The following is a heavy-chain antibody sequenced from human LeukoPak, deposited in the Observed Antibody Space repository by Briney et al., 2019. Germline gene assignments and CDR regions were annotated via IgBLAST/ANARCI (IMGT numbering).Heavy chain of an antibody. V-gene: IGHV4-34*01. J-gene: IGHJ4*02. CDR2: INHSGST. D-gene: IGHD7-27*01. CDR3: ARGGRNWGSLFDY. CDR1: GGSFSGYY. Sequence: SETLSLTCAVYGGSFSGYYWSWIRQPPGKGLEWIGEINHSGSTNYNPSLKSRVTISVDTSKNLFSLKLSSVTAADTAVYYCARGGRNWGSLFDYWGQGTLVTVSS.